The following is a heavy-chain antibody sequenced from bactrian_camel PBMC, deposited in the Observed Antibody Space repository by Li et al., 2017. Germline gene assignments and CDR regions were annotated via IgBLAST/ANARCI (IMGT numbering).Heavy chain of an antibody. CDR2: IDTGDGST. CDR3: AARYGCTEPAKDPRFFGR. J-gene: IGHJ6*01. V-gene: IGHV3S1*01. CDR1: GYTFNTYS. D-gene: IGHD3*01. Sequence: HVQLVESGGGSALAGGSVRLSCAASGYTFNTYSWFRQAPGQEREGVAAIDTGDGSTYYLNSVEGRFTISHDNAKNSLYLEMNSLKAEDTAMYYCAARYGCTEPAKDPRFFGRWGPGTQVTVSS.